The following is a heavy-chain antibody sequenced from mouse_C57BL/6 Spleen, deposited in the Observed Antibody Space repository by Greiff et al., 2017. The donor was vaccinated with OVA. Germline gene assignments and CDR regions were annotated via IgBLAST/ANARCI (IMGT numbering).Heavy chain of an antibody. V-gene: IGHV1-80*01. CDR1: GYAFSSYW. CDR3: ARFSKDYFDY. J-gene: IGHJ2*01. CDR2: IYPGDGDT. D-gene: IGHD2-5*01. Sequence: VKLVESGAELVKPGASVKISCKASGYAFSSYWMNWVKQRPGKGLEWIGQIYPGDGDTNYNGKFKGKATLTADKSSSTAYMQLSSLTSEDSAVYFCARFSKDYFDYWGQGTTLTVSS.